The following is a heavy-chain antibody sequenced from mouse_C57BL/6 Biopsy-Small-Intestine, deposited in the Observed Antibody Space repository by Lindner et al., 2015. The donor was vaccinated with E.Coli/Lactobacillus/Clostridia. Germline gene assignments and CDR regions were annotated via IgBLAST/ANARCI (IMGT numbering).Heavy chain of an antibody. J-gene: IGHJ1*01. CDR3: ARSGYLRYFDV. V-gene: IGHV1-82*01. CDR2: IYPGDGDT. CDR1: GYAFSSSW. D-gene: IGHD5-1*01. Sequence: VQLQESGPELVKPGASVKISCKASGYAFSSSWMNWVKQRPGKGLEWIGRIYPGDGDTNYSGKFKDKATLTADKSSSTAYMQLSSLTSEDSAVYFCARSGYLRYFDVWGSGTTVTVSS.